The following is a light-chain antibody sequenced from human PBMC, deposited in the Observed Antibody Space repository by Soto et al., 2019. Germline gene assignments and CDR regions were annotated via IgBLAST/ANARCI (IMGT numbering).Light chain of an antibody. V-gene: IGLV2-14*01. CDR3: SSYKSSTTSYI. CDR1: SSDVGRYNY. J-gene: IGLJ2*01. CDR2: EVS. Sequence: QSGLTQPASVSGSPGQSITISCTGTSSDVGRYNYVSWYQQHPGKAPKLMIYEVSNRPSGVSNRFSGSKSGNTASLTISGLQAEDEADYYCSSYKSSTTSYIFG.